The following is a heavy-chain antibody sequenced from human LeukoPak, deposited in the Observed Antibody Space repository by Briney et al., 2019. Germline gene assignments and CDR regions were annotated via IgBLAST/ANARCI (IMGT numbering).Heavy chain of an antibody. J-gene: IGHJ4*02. CDR1: GFTFSSYS. CDR2: ISSSSSYI. CDR3: ANSKGIAAAFDY. Sequence: PGGSLRLSCAASGFTFSSYSMNWVRQAPGKGLEWVSSISSSSSYIYYADSVKGRFTISRDNAKNSLYLQMNSLRAEDTALYYCANSKGIAAAFDYWGQGTLVTVSS. D-gene: IGHD6-13*01. V-gene: IGHV3-21*04.